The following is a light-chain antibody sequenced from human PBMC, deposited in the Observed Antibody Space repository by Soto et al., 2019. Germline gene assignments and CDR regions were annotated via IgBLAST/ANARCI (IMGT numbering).Light chain of an antibody. Sequence: QSVLTQPPSASGTPGQRVTISCSGSSSNIGSNYVYWYQQLPGTAPKLLIYSNNQRPSGVPDRFSGSKSGTSASLAISGLWSEDEADYYCAAWDDSLSGQVFGGGTKLTVL. J-gene: IGLJ3*02. V-gene: IGLV1-47*02. CDR3: AAWDDSLSGQV. CDR2: SNN. CDR1: SSNIGSNY.